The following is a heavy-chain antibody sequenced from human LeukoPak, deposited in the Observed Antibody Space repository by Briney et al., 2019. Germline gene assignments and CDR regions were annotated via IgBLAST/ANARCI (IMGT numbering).Heavy chain of an antibody. D-gene: IGHD2-21*02. CDR3: AKTYCGGDCYSRALAFDI. V-gene: IGHV3-43*02. CDR1: GFTFADYA. Sequence: GGSLRLSCAASGFTFADYAMHWVRQAPGKGLEWVSLISGDGGSTYYADSVKGRFTISRDNSKNSLYLQMNSLRTEDTALYYCAKTYCGGDCYSRALAFDIWGQGTMVTVSS. J-gene: IGHJ3*02. CDR2: ISGDGGST.